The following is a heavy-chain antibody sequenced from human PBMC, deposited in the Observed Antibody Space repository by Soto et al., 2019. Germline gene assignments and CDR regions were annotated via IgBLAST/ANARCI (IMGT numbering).Heavy chain of an antibody. CDR2: ISAYNGNT. CDR3: ARAGQYYDSSGYAN. CDR1: GYSFGTSG. V-gene: IGHV1-18*04. D-gene: IGHD3-22*01. J-gene: IGHJ4*01. Sequence: QVKLVQSGTEVKKPGASVKVSCKASGYSFGTSGISWVRQAPGQGLEWMGWISAYNGNTNYDQKLQDRATMTTDTSTNTAYLELRSLRSDDTAVYYCARAGQYYDSSGYANWGHRTLVTVSS.